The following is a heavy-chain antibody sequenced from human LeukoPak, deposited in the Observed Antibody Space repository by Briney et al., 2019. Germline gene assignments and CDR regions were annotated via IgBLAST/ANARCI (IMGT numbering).Heavy chain of an antibody. V-gene: IGHV4-59*01. J-gene: IGHJ6*02. D-gene: IGHD3-10*01. CDR2: IYYSGST. CDR3: ARVFGGITMVRGACMDV. Sequence: SETLSLTCTVSGGSISSYYWSWIRQPPGKGLEWIGYIYYSGSTNYNPSLKSRVTISVDTSKNQFSLKLSSVTAADTAVYYCARVFGGITMVRGACMDVWGQGTTVTVSS. CDR1: GGSISSYY.